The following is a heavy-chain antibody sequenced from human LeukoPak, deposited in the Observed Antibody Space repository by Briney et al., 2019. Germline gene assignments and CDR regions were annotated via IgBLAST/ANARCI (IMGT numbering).Heavy chain of an antibody. CDR3: ARAFRGYSYLLDY. J-gene: IGHJ4*02. D-gene: IGHD5-18*01. V-gene: IGHV3-64*01. CDR1: GFTFSSYA. Sequence: GGSLRLSCAASGFTFSSYAMHWVRQAPGKGLEYVSAISSNGGSTYYANSVKGRFTISRDNSENTLYLQMNSLRAEDTAVYYCARAFRGYSYLLDYWGQGTLVTVSS. CDR2: ISSNGGST.